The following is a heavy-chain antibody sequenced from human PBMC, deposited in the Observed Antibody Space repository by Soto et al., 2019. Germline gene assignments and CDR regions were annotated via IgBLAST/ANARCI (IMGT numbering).Heavy chain of an antibody. Sequence: QVQLVQSGAEVKKPGASVKVSCKASGYTFTSYDINWVRQATGQGLEWMGWMNPNSGNTGYVQKFQGRVTMTRNTSISTAYMELSSLRSEDTAVYYCTRERSSGSYPYPDYWGQGTLVTVSS. J-gene: IGHJ4*02. CDR1: GYTFTSYD. CDR2: MNPNSGNT. D-gene: IGHD3-10*01. V-gene: IGHV1-8*01. CDR3: TRERSSGSYPYPDY.